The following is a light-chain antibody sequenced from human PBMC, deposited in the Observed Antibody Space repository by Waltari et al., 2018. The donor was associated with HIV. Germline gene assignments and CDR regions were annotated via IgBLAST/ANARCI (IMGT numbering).Light chain of an antibody. CDR1: TLGSIY. CDR2: QDR. Sequence: SYDLTQPPSVSVSPGQTANITCSGGTLGSIYASWYQQKPGQSPILVIFQDRKRPSGIPERFSGSSSGNIATLTISGTQAVDEADYFCQAWDSSTVIFGGGTKLTVL. V-gene: IGLV3-1*01. CDR3: QAWDSSTVI. J-gene: IGLJ2*01.